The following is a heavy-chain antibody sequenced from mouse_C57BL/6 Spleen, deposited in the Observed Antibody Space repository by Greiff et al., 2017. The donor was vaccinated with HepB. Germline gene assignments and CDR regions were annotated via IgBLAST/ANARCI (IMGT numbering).Heavy chain of an antibody. D-gene: IGHD4-1*01. CDR3: ARRGTGKRFAY. J-gene: IGHJ3*01. V-gene: IGHV1-61*01. CDR2: IYPSDSET. Sequence: QVQLQQPGAELVRPGSSVKLSCKASGYTFTSYWMDWVKQRPGQGLEWIGNIYPSDSETHYNQKFKDKATLTVDKSSSTAYMQLSSLTSEDSAVYYCARRGTGKRFAYWGQGTLVTVSA. CDR1: GYTFTSYW.